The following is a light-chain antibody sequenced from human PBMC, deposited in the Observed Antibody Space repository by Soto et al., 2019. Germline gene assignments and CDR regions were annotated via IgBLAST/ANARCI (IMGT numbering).Light chain of an antibody. CDR1: QSVSSSY. CDR3: QQYHTSPWT. CDR2: SAS. Sequence: EIVLTQSPGTLSLSPGERATLSCRASQSVSSSYLGWYQQKPGQAPRLLIYSASSRATAIPDRFSGSGSGTDFTLTISRLEPEDFAVYYCQQYHTSPWTFGQGTKVEIK. V-gene: IGKV3-20*01. J-gene: IGKJ1*01.